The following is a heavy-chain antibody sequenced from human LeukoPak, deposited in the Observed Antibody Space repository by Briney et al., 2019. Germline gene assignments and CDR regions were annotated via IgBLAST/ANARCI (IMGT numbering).Heavy chain of an antibody. J-gene: IGHJ6*04. D-gene: IGHD3-9*01. Sequence: GGSLRLSCAASGFTFSNFGMHWVRQAPGKGLEWVAFIRYDGSNKYYADSVKGRFTISRDNSKNTLYLQMNSLRGEDTAVYYCASTTLYDILPSGMDVWGKGTTVTISS. CDR3: ASTTLYDILPSGMDV. V-gene: IGHV3-30*02. CDR2: IRYDGSNK. CDR1: GFTFSNFG.